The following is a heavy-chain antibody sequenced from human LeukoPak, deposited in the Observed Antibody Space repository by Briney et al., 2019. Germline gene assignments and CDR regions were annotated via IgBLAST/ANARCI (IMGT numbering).Heavy chain of an antibody. Sequence: SETLSLTCTVSGDSVNSGAYYWSWIRQPPGRGLEWIGSIYHSGNTDYSPSLKSRVTISVDTSKNQFSLTLSSVTAADTAVYYCARGNIVGYSYGYLGFFDYWGQGTLVPVSP. D-gene: IGHD5-18*01. J-gene: IGHJ4*02. CDR1: GDSVNSGAYY. CDR2: IYHSGNT. V-gene: IGHV4-61*08. CDR3: ARGNIVGYSYGYLGFFDY.